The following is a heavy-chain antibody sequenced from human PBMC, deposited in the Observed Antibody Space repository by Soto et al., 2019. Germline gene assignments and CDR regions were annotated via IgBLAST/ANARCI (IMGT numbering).Heavy chain of an antibody. CDR2: IYYSAGT. Sequence: SETLSLTCTVSGAALSSGGYFYTWVRQPAGKGLEWLGYIYYSAGTSYNPSLKSRVTISLDQSKSQFSLRLISVTAADTAVYYCKREKSDGNHFDPWGQGTMVTVSS. V-gene: IGHV4-61*08. CDR3: KREKSDGNHFDP. CDR1: GAALSSGGYF. J-gene: IGHJ5*02.